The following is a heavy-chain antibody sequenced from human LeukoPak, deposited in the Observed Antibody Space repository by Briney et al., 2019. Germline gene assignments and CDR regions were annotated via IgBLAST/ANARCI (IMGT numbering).Heavy chain of an antibody. V-gene: IGHV3-48*01. J-gene: IGHJ4*02. CDR1: GFTLSSYN. D-gene: IGHD5-12*01. Sequence: PGGSLRLSCAASGFTLSSYNMNWVRQAPGKGLEWVSYISSSSTTTYYADSVKGRFTISRDNSKNTLYLQMNSLRAEDTAVYYCAKDLYSGYDFGYDYWGQGTLVTVSS. CDR3: AKDLYSGYDFGYDY. CDR2: ISSSSTTT.